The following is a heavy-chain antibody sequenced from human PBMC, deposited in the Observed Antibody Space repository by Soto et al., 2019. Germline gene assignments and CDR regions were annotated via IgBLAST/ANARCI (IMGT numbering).Heavy chain of an antibody. J-gene: IGHJ4*02. D-gene: IGHD3-3*01. Sequence: QVQLVQSGAEVKKPGASVRVSCKTSGYTFASYDINWVRQATGQGLEWMGWMNPNTDNSGYAQKFQGRVTMTSDTSKSTAYLDLSSLRSEDTAIYYCASNPRGITIYDYWGQGTLVTVSS. CDR3: ASNPRGITIYDY. V-gene: IGHV1-8*01. CDR2: MNPNTDNS. CDR1: GYTFASYD.